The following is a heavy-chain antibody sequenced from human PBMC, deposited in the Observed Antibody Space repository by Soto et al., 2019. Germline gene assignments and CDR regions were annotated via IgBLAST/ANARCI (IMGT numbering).Heavy chain of an antibody. Sequence: ASVKVSCKASGYPFTGYYMHWVRQAPGQGLEWMGWINPNSGGTNYAQKFQGWVTMTRDTSISTAYMELSRLRSDDTAVYYCARARSNGVVISDCDAFDIWGQGTMVTVSS. D-gene: IGHD3-3*01. CDR3: ARARSNGVVISDCDAFDI. J-gene: IGHJ3*02. CDR1: GYPFTGYY. CDR2: INPNSGGT. V-gene: IGHV1-2*04.